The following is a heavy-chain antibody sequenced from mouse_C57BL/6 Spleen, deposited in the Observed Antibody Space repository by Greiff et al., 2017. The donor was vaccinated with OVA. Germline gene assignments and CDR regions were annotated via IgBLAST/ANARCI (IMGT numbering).Heavy chain of an antibody. J-gene: IGHJ2*01. Sequence: QVQLQQPGAELVKPGASVKLSCKASGYSFTSYWMHWVKQRPGQGLEWIGMIHPNRGSNNYNEKFKSKATLTVDKSSSTAYMQLSSLTSEDTAVYSCARGDYDEVDYWGQGTTLTVSS. D-gene: IGHD2-4*01. V-gene: IGHV1-64*01. CDR2: IHPNRGSN. CDR1: GYSFTSYW. CDR3: ARGDYDEVDY.